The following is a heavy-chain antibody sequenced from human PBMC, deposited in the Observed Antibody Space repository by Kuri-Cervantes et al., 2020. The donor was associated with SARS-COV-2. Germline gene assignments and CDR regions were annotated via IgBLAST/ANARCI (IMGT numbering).Heavy chain of an antibody. J-gene: IGHJ4*02. V-gene: IGHV3-11*03. CDR1: GFTFSDYY. CDR2: ISSSSYT. Sequence: GGSLRLSCAASGFTFSDYYMSWIRQAPGKGLEWASYISSSSYTNYADSVKGRFTISRDNAKNSLYLQMNSLRAEDTAVYCCARGQQLIDYWGQGTLVTVSS. D-gene: IGHD6-13*01. CDR3: ARGQQLIDY.